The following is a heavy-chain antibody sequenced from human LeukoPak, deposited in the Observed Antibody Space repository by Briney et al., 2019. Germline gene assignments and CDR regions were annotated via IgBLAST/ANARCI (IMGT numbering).Heavy chain of an antibody. Sequence: PETLSLTCSVSRGSPTNYFWTWIRQPPRRGLEWIGYIYSSGSTYYNPPLKSRVTISVDTSKNRFALKLSTVTAADTAVYYCARRPTGDPKFDWWGQATLVTVSS. D-gene: IGHD7-27*01. J-gene: IGHJ4*02. CDR1: RGSPTNYF. V-gene: IGHV4-4*08. CDR2: IYSSGST. CDR3: ARRPTGDPKFDW.